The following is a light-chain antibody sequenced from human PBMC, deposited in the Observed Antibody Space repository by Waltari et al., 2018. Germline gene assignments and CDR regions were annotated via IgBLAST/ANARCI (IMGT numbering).Light chain of an antibody. Sequence: QSALTQPASVSGSPGQSITISCTGTSNDVGTYDYVPWYQQHPGKAPKLMIYDVNKRPSGVSYRVSGSKSGNTASLTISGLQAEDEADYYCSSYTTTSPAVFGGGTQLTVL. CDR3: SSYTTTSPAV. V-gene: IGLV2-14*01. CDR2: DVN. J-gene: IGLJ7*01. CDR1: SNDVGTYDY.